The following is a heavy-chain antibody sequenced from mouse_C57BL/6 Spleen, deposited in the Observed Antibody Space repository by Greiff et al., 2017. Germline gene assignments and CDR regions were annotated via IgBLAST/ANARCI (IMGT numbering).Heavy chain of an antibody. D-gene: IGHD2-2*01. J-gene: IGHJ2*01. CDR3: ARVGSYYGY. CDR2: INPNNGGT. V-gene: IGHV1-26*01. CDR1: GYSFTGYY. Sequence: VQLQQSGPELVKPGASVKISCKASGYSFTGYYMNWVKQSHGKSLEWIGDINPNNGGTSYNQKFKGKATLTVDKSSSTAYMELRSLTSEDSAVYYCARVGSYYGYWGQGTTLTVSS.